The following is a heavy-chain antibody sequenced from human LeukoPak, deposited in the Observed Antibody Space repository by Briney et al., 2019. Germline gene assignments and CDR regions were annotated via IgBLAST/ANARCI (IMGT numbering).Heavy chain of an antibody. CDR3: ARGNYDSSGYQTR. CDR1: GYTFSTYT. J-gene: IGHJ4*02. Sequence: ASVKVSCKASGYTFSTYTMHWVRQAPGQGREWMGWINTNTGNPTYAQGFTGRFVFALDTSVSTAYLQISSLKAEDTAVYYCARGNYDSSGYQTRWGQGTLVTVSS. V-gene: IGHV7-4-1*02. CDR2: INTNTGNP. D-gene: IGHD3-22*01.